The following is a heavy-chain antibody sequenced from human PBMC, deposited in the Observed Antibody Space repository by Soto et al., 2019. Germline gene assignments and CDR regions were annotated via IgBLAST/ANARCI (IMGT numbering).Heavy chain of an antibody. J-gene: IGHJ4*02. Sequence: QVQLQESGPGLVKPSGTVSLTCDVSGVSISRCNWWSWVRQPPGKGPEWIGEIFRDGMTTYYPSLRGRATISVDTSKNRLSLRVTSANAADTAIYYCVRLVYDRRLNYLYFDYWGRGALVTVSS. CDR2: IFRDGMT. D-gene: IGHD3-22*01. CDR1: GVSISRCNW. V-gene: IGHV4-4*02. CDR3: VRLVYDRRLNYLYFDY.